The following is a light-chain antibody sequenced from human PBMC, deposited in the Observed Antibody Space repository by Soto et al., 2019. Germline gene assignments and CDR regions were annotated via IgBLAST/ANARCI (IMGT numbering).Light chain of an antibody. CDR2: WAS. J-gene: IGKJ2*01. Sequence: DIVLTQSPDSLAVSLGERATINCKSSRTLLYSPNNKMYLSWYQQKPGQPPTLLISWASSRKSGVPDRFSASGSGTDFTLTISSLQAEDVAVYYCQQYYFTPFTFGQGTKLEIK. CDR3: QQYYFTPFT. CDR1: RTLLYSPNNKMY. V-gene: IGKV4-1*01.